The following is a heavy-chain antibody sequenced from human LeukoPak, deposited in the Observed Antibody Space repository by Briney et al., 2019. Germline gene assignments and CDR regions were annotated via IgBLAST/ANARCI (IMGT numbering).Heavy chain of an antibody. J-gene: IGHJ4*02. V-gene: IGHV1-2*02. Sequence: GASVKVSCKASGYTFTGQYKHWVRQAPGQGLEWMGWINPNSGGTSYAQKFQGRVTMTRDTSISTAYMELSRLRSDDTAVYYCARVGVGTSYFFDYWGQGNLVTVSS. D-gene: IGHD4-23*01. CDR3: ARVGVGTSYFFDY. CDR1: GYTFTGQY. CDR2: INPNSGGT.